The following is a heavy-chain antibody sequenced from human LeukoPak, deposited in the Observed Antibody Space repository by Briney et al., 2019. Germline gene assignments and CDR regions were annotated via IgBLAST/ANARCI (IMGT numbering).Heavy chain of an antibody. D-gene: IGHD3-10*01. V-gene: IGHV4-38-2*01. Sequence: PSETLSLTCAVSGYSTSSGYYWGWIRPPPGKGLEWIGSIYHSGSTYYNPSLKSRVTISVDTSKNQFSLKLSSVTAADTAVYYCARADYYGSGSYYGMDVWGKGTTVTVSS. CDR3: ARADYYGSGSYYGMDV. J-gene: IGHJ6*04. CDR1: GYSTSSGYY. CDR2: IYHSGST.